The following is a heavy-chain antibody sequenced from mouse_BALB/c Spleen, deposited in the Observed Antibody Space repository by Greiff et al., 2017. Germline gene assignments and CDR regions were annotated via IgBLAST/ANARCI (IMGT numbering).Heavy chain of an antibody. V-gene: IGHV1-7*01. CDR2: INPSTGYT. CDR3: ARGTFYFDY. Sequence: QVQLQQSGAELAKPGASVKMSCKASGYTFTSYWMHWVKQRPGQGLEWIGYINPSTGYTEYNQKFKDKATLTADKSSSTAYMQLSSLTSEDSAVYYCARGTFYFDYWGQGTTLTVSS. CDR1: GYTFTSYW. D-gene: IGHD3-3*01. J-gene: IGHJ2*01.